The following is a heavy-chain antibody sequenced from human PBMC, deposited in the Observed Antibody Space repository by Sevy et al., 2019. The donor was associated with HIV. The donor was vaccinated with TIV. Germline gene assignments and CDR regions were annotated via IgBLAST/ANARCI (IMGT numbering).Heavy chain of an antibody. J-gene: IGHJ4*02. V-gene: IGHV4-61*01. Sequence: SETLSLTCTVSGGSVSSGSYYWSWIRQPPGKGLEWIGYIYYSGSTNYNPSLKSRVTISVDTSKNQFSLKLSSVTAADTPVYYCARGLGNYVRVFDYWGQGTLVTVSS. CDR1: GGSVSSGSYY. CDR3: ARGLGNYVRVFDY. D-gene: IGHD1-7*01. CDR2: IYYSGST.